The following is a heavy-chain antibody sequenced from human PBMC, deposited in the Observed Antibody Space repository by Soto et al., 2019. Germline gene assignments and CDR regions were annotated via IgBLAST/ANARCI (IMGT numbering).Heavy chain of an antibody. V-gene: IGHV4-39*01. CDR2: PSYTGSP. Sequence: SETLSLTCSVSGGSIGSSGFYWGWVRQPPGKGLEGIGRPSYTGSPYYNPTPKNRFPITGDMSKHQWSRKVGSVSAADTASYYCASLLSGVTGTPGRRVGWFDPWGQGALVTVSS. CDR1: GGSIGSSGFY. CDR3: ASLLSGVTGTPGRRVGWFDP. J-gene: IGHJ5*02. D-gene: IGHD1-20*01.